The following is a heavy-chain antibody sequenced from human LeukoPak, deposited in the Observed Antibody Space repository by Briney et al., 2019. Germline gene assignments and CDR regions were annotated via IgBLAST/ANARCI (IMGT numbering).Heavy chain of an antibody. CDR1: GGSISSYY. J-gene: IGHJ5*02. V-gene: IGHV4-59*01. D-gene: IGHD3-10*01. CDR2: IYYSGST. Sequence: SETLSLTCTVSGGSISSYYWSWIRQPPGKALEWIGYIYYSGSTNYNPSLKSRVTISVDTSKNQFSLKLSSVTAADTAVYYCARDTRWMRYYGSGSYSNWFDPWGQGTLVTVSS. CDR3: ARDTRWMRYYGSGSYSNWFDP.